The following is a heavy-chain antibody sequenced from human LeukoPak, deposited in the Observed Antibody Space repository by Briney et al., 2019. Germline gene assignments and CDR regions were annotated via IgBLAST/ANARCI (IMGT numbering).Heavy chain of an antibody. CDR1: GYTFGNYG. D-gene: IGHD3-10*01. J-gene: IGHJ4*02. V-gene: IGHV1-18*01. CDR3: ARDSADGSGTYYNDSFDY. Sequence: ASVKVSCKASGYTFGNYGISWVRQAPGQALEWMGWTSAYNGNTNYLHKLQGRVTMSTDTSTSTAYMDLRSLTSDDTAIYYCARDSADGSGTYYNDSFDYWGQGTLVTVSS. CDR2: TSAYNGNT.